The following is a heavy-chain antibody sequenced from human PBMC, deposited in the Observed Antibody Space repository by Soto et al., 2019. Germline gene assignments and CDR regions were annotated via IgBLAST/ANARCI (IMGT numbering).Heavy chain of an antibody. D-gene: IGHD3-3*01. V-gene: IGHV1-69*13. CDR1: GGTFSSYA. J-gene: IGHJ6*02. CDR2: IIPVFGTA. Sequence: ASVKVSCKASGGTFSSYAISWVRQAPGQGLEWMGGIIPVFGTANYAQKFQGRVTITADESTSTAYMELSSLRSEDTAVYYCARREHTRGDFWGGRYYYGMDVWGQGTTVTVSS. CDR3: ARREHTRGDFWGGRYYYGMDV.